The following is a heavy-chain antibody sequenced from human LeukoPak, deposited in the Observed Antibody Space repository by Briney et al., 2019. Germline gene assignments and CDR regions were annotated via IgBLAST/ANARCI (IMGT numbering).Heavy chain of an antibody. V-gene: IGHV3-53*01. CDR2: IYSGGST. CDR3: ARDPPGIAASVSGG. D-gene: IGHD6-13*01. J-gene: IGHJ4*02. Sequence: GGSLRLSCKASGFTVSNNYMNWGRQAPGPGQEWVALIYSGGSTQYADSVKGRFTISRDNSRNTLYLQMSSLRVEDTAVYYCARDPPGIAASVSGGWGQGILVTVSS. CDR1: GFTVSNNY.